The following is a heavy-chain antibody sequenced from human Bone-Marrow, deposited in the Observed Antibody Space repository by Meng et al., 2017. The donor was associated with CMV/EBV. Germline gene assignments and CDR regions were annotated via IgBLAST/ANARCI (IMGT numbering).Heavy chain of an antibody. Sequence: GESLKISCAASGFTFSSYAMHWVRQAPGKGLEWVAVISYDGSNKYYADSVKGRFTISRDNSKNTLYLQMNSLGAEDTAVYYCARAAWGGYDPFDYWGQGTLVTVSS. CDR2: ISYDGSNK. CDR3: ARAAWGGYDPFDY. J-gene: IGHJ4*02. V-gene: IGHV3-30-3*01. D-gene: IGHD5-12*01. CDR1: GFTFSSYA.